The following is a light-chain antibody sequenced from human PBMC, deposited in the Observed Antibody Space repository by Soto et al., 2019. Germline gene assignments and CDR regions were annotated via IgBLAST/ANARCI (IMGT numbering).Light chain of an antibody. CDR1: QSISNY. CDR3: QQSYSTPRT. CDR2: AAS. V-gene: IGKV1-39*01. J-gene: IGKJ1*01. Sequence: DIQMTQSPSSLSASVGDRVTITCRASQSISNYLNWYQQKPGKAPKLLMYAASSLQSGGPSRFGGSGSGTDFTLTISSLQPEDFSTYYCQQSYSTPRTFGQGTKVEIK.